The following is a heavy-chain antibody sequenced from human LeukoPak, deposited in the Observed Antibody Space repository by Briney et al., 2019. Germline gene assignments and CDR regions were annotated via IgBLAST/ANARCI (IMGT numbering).Heavy chain of an antibody. Sequence: GGSLRLSCAASGFIFSSYDMNWVRQAPGKGLEWISYISRSGNTIYYAESVKGRFTISRDNAKNSLSLQMSSLRAEDTAVYYCARRHHFGFLDSWGQGTLVTVSS. CDR3: ARRHHFGFLDS. CDR1: GFIFSSYD. D-gene: IGHD3-10*01. V-gene: IGHV3-48*03. J-gene: IGHJ4*02. CDR2: ISRSGNTI.